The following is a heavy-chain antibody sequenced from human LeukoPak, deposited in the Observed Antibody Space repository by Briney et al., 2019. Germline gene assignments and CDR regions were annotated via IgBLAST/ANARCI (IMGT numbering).Heavy chain of an antibody. CDR1: GFAFSSYG. CDR2: ISYDANKK. CDR3: AREANWGSEGGDAFDF. D-gene: IGHD7-27*01. V-gene: IGHV3-30*03. Sequence: PERSLRLSCAASGFAFSSYGMHWVRQAPGKGLEWVAVISYDANKKFYVDSVKGRFTISRDNSKNTLYLQMNSLRAEDTAVYYCAREANWGSEGGDAFDFWGQGTMVTVSS. J-gene: IGHJ3*01.